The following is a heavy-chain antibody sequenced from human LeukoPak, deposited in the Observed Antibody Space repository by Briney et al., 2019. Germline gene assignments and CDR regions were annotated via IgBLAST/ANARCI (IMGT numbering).Heavy chain of an antibody. Sequence: ASVKVSCKASGYTFTSYGISWVRQAPGQGLEWMGWISAYNGNTNYAQKLQSRVTMTTDTSASTAYMELRSLRSDDTAVYYCARDGTLYYDSSGPLHAFDIWGQGTMVTVSS. J-gene: IGHJ3*02. D-gene: IGHD3-22*01. CDR3: ARDGTLYYDSSGPLHAFDI. CDR2: ISAYNGNT. CDR1: GYTFTSYG. V-gene: IGHV1-18*01.